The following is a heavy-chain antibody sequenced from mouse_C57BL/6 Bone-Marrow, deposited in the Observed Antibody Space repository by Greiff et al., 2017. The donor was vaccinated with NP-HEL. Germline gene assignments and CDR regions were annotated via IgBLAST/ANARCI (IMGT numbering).Heavy chain of an antibody. V-gene: IGHV2-2*01. J-gene: IGHJ3*01. CDR2: IWSGGST. CDR1: GFSLTSYG. D-gene: IGHD2-1*01. CDR3: AREGSYGNYEGFAY. Sequence: VKLVESGPGLVQPSQSLSITCTVSGFSLTSYGVHWVRQSPGKGLEWLGVIWSGGSTDYNAAFISRLSISKDNSKSQVFFKMNSLQADDTAIYYCAREGSYGNYEGFAYWGQGTLVTVSA.